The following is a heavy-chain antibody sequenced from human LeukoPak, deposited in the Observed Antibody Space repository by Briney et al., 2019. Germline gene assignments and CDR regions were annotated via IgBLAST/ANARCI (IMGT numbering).Heavy chain of an antibody. CDR3: AKGGVNTVYYFDY. CDR2: ISSSGGTT. CDR1: GFTFSTYA. J-gene: IGHJ4*02. V-gene: IGHV3-23*01. Sequence: GGSLRLSCAASGFTFSTYAMSWVRQAPGKGLEWVSGISSSGGTTYYAAAVKGRFNISRDNSKKTLSLKMNSLKADNTAVYDCAKGGVNTVYYFDYWGQGTLVTVSS. D-gene: IGHD3-10*01.